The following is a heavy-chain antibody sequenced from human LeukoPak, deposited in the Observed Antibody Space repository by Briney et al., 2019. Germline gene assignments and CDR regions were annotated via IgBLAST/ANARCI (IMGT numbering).Heavy chain of an antibody. J-gene: IGHJ4*02. CDR3: AREGCSSTSCYDGMAPFDY. CDR2: IIPIFGTA. Sequence: GASVKVSCKASGGTFSSYAISWVRQAPGQGLEWMGGIIPIFGTANYAQKFQGRVTITADESTSTAYMELSSLRSEDTAVYYCAREGCSSTSCYDGMAPFDYWGQGTLVTVSS. V-gene: IGHV1-69*01. D-gene: IGHD2-2*01. CDR1: GGTFSSYA.